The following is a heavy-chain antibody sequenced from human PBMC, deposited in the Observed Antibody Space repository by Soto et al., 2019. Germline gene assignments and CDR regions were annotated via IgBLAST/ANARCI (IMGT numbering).Heavy chain of an antibody. CDR1: GGSISSSSYY. D-gene: IGHD4-17*01. V-gene: IGHV4-39*01. Sequence: SETLSLTCTVSGGSISSSSYYWGWIRQPPGKGLEWIGSIYYSGSTYYNPSLKSRVTISVDTSKNQFSLKLSSVTAADTAVYYCARHSFQETYGDCVLGRRDYFDYWGQGTLVTVSS. J-gene: IGHJ4*02. CDR2: IYYSGST. CDR3: ARHSFQETYGDCVLGRRDYFDY.